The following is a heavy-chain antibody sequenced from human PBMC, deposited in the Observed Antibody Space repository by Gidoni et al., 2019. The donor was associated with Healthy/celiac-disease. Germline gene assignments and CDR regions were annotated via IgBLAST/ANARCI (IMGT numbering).Heavy chain of an antibody. Sequence: EVQLLESGGGLVQPGGSLRLSCAASGFTFSSYAMSWVRQAPGKGLEWVSAIGGSGCSTYYADSVKGRFTISRDNSKNTLYLQMNSLRAEDTAVYYCAKPYSSGSRNWYFDLWGRGTLVTVSS. J-gene: IGHJ2*01. CDR2: IGGSGCST. CDR3: AKPYSSGSRNWYFDL. D-gene: IGHD6-19*01. CDR1: GFTFSSYA. V-gene: IGHV3-23*01.